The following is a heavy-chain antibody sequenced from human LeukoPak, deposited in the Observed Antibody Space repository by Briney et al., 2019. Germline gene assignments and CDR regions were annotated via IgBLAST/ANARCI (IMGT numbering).Heavy chain of an antibody. CDR3: AKSIDY. V-gene: IGHV3-23*01. J-gene: IGHJ4*02. Sequence: GGSLRLSCAASAFTFSAYGMSWVRQAPGEGLEWVATIDTSDGSTYYADSVKGRFTISGDNSKNTLYLQMNSLRVDDTAVYHCAKSIDYWGQGTLVTVSS. CDR2: IDTSDGST. CDR1: AFTFSAYG.